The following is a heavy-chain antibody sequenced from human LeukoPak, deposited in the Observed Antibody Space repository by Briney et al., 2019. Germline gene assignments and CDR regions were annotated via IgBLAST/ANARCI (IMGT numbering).Heavy chain of an antibody. J-gene: IGHJ4*02. CDR1: GVSFSGYY. CDR2: INYSGST. D-gene: IGHD3-10*01. CDR3: ARVGSGFSFDY. V-gene: IGHV4-34*01. Sequence: SETLSLTCAVYGVSFSGYYWSWIRQPPGKGLEWIGEINYSGSTNYNPSLKSRVTISVDTSKNQFSLKLSSVTAADTAVYYCARVGSGFSFDYWGQGTLVTVSS.